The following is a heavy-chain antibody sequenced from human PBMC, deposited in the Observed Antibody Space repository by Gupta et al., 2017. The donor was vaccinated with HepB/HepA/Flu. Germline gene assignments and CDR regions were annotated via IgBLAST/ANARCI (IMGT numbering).Heavy chain of an antibody. D-gene: IGHD3-3*01. CDR3: ARDRFWSGYFSQGMDV. J-gene: IGHJ6*02. Sequence: QVQLVESGGGVVQPGRSLRLSCAASGFPFSSYSMHWVRQAPGKGLEWVAVISYDGSNKYYADSVKGRFTISRDNSKNTLYLQMNSLRAEDTAVYYCARDRFWSGYFSQGMDVWGQGTTVTVSS. CDR2: ISYDGSNK. V-gene: IGHV3-30-3*01. CDR1: GFPFSSYS.